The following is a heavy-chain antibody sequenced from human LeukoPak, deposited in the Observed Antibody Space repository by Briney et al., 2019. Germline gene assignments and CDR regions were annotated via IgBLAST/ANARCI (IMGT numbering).Heavy chain of an antibody. CDR3: ARVGILATIRGAFDI. Sequence: GGSLRLSCAASRFTFSGYALHWVRQAPGKGLEWVAVISYDGSNKYYADSVKGRFTISRDNSKNTLYLQMNSLRAEDTAVYYCARVGILATIRGAFDIWGQGTTVTVSS. CDR1: RFTFSGYA. J-gene: IGHJ3*02. D-gene: IGHD5-12*01. CDR2: ISYDGSNK. V-gene: IGHV3-30*04.